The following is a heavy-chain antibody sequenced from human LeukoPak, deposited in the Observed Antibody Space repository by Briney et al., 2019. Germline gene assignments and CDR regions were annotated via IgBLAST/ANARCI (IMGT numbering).Heavy chain of an antibody. V-gene: IGHV4-4*07. D-gene: IGHD7-27*01. Sequence: SETLSLTCTVSGGSISSYYRSWIRQPAGKGLEWIGRIYTSGSTNYNPSLRSRVTMSVDTPKNQLSLKLRSVTAADTAVYYCARVVWGGDYHYSMDVWGKGNTVIVSS. CDR3: ARVVWGGDYHYSMDV. J-gene: IGHJ6*03. CDR1: GGSISSYY. CDR2: IYTSGST.